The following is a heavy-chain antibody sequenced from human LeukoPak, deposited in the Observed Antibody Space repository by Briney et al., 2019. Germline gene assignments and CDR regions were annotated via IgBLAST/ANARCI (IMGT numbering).Heavy chain of an antibody. V-gene: IGHV3-48*03. CDR2: ISDSGSII. CDR1: GFTFTNYE. J-gene: IGHJ6*03. CDR3: ARVMEYYYYYMDV. D-gene: IGHD3-10*01. Sequence: GGSLRLSCAASGFTFTNYEMNWVRQAPGKGLEWVSYISDSGSIIYYADSVKGRFTISRDNAKNSLYLQMNSLRAEDTAVYYCARVMEYYYYYMDVWGKGTTVTISS.